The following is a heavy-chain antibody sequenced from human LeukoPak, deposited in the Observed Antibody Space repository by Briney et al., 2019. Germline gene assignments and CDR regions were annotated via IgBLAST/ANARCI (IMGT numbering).Heavy chain of an antibody. CDR2: ISAYNGNT. V-gene: IGHV1-18*01. Sequence: GASVKVSCKASGYTFTSYGISWVRQAPGQGLEWMGWISAYNGNTNYAQKLQGRVTMTTGTSTSTAYMELRSLRSDDTAVYYCARDPDNDYDFWSGYYDYWGQGTLVTVSS. CDR3: ARDPDNDYDFWSGYYDY. CDR1: GYTFTSYG. J-gene: IGHJ4*02. D-gene: IGHD3-3*01.